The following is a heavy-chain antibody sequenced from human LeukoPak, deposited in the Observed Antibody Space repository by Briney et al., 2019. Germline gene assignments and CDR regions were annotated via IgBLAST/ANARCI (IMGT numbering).Heavy chain of an antibody. CDR1: GGSISSYY. V-gene: IGHV4-59*12. D-gene: IGHD2-8*01. Sequence: PSETLSLTCTVSGGSISSYYWSWIRQPPGKGLEWIGYIYYSGSTNYNPSLKSRVTMSVDTSKNQFSLKLSSVTAADTAVYYCARNTGYCTNGVCFDDLDYWGQGTLVTVSS. J-gene: IGHJ4*02. CDR3: ARNTGYCTNGVCFDDLDY. CDR2: IYYSGST.